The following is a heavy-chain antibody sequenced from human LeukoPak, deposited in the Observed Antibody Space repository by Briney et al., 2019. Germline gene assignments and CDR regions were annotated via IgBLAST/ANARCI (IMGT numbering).Heavy chain of an antibody. Sequence: PSQTLSLTCTVSGGSISSGSYYWSWIRQPAGKGLEWIGRIYTSGSTYYNPSLKSRVTISVDTSKNQFSLKLSSVTAADTAVYYCARAINYYDSSGYYVVFDYWGQGTLVTVSS. D-gene: IGHD3-22*01. CDR3: ARAINYYDSSGYYVVFDY. J-gene: IGHJ4*02. V-gene: IGHV4-61*02. CDR2: IYTSGST. CDR1: GGSISSGSYY.